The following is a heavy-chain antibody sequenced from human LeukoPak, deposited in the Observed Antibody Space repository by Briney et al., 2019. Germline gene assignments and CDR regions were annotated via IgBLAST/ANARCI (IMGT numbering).Heavy chain of an antibody. CDR1: GYTFSSFY. J-gene: IGHJ4*02. CDR3: ARAGENYYDFYY. D-gene: IGHD1-26*01. Sequence: ASVKVSCKASGYTFSSFYMHWVRQAPGQGLEWMGIFNPSGSSTTYAQKFQGRVTMTRDTSTSIVYMELSSLGSEDTAVYYCARAGENYYDFYYWGQGTLVTVSS. CDR2: FNPSGSST. V-gene: IGHV1-46*01.